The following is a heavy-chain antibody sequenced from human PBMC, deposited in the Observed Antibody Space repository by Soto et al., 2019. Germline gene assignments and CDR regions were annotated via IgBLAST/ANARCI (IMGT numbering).Heavy chain of an antibody. CDR1: GFTFSSYG. CDR2: ISYDGSNK. Sequence: QVQLVESGGGVVQPGRSLRLSCAASGFTFSSYGMHWVRQAPGKGLEWVAVISYDGSNKYYADSVKGRFTISRDNSKKTLYLQMTSLRAEDTAVYYCEKDRGGGDCFDYWGQGTLVTGSS. J-gene: IGHJ4*02. CDR3: EKDRGGGDCFDY. D-gene: IGHD2-15*01. V-gene: IGHV3-30*18.